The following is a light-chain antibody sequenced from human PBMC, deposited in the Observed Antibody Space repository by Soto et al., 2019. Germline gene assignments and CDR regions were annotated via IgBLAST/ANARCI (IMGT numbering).Light chain of an antibody. Sequence: DIVMTQSPDSLAMSLGERATINCKSSQSVLYTLNKRNYLSWYQQKPGQPPKLLIYWAYTRDSGVPDRFSGSGSGTEFTLNISSLKAEDAAVYYCQQFYTTPTITFGQGTRLEIK. V-gene: IGKV4-1*01. J-gene: IGKJ5*01. CDR1: QSVLYTLNKRNY. CDR2: WAY. CDR3: QQFYTTPTIT.